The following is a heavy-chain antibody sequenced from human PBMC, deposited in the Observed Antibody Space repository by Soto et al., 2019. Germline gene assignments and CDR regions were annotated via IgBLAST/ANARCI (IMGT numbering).Heavy chain of an antibody. Sequence: EVQLLESGGGLVQPGASLRLSCAASGFTFSYYWMHWVRQAPGMGLVWVSRIHSDGSSTTYADSVKGRFTISRDNARNPLYLPMTSLRAEDTGVYYCARGDRGAFDLWGQGTVGTVSS. CDR2: IHSDGSST. D-gene: IGHD1-26*01. V-gene: IGHV3-74*01. CDR1: GFTFSYYW. CDR3: ARGDRGAFDL. J-gene: IGHJ3*01.